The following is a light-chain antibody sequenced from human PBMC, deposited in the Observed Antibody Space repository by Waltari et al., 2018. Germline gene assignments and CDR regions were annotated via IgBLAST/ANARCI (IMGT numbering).Light chain of an antibody. CDR1: SRDVGSYNL. J-gene: IGLJ2*01. CDR3: CSYAGSSTPVV. V-gene: IGLV2-23*01. Sequence: QSALTQPASVSGSPGQSVTIPCTGTSRDVGSYNLVPWYQQHPGKAPKLMIYEGSKRPSGVSNRFSGSKSGNTASLTISGLQAEDEADYYCCSYAGSSTPVVFGGGTKLTVL. CDR2: EGS.